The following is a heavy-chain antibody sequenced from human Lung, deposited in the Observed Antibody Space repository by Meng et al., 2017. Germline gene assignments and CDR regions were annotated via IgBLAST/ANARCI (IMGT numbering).Heavy chain of an antibody. J-gene: IGHJ4*02. D-gene: IGHD5-12*01. Sequence: VCFVGSGGGLGKPGGSLCLSCEGSGFTFRNAYMTWVRQVPGKRLEWVGRIKSKPDGETIDYAAPVKGRFTISRDDSKNTVYLQMNSLKTEDTAVYYCSGHIDYWGQGTLVTVSS. CDR2: IKSKPDGETI. CDR1: GFTFRNAY. V-gene: IGHV3-15*01. CDR3: SGHIDY.